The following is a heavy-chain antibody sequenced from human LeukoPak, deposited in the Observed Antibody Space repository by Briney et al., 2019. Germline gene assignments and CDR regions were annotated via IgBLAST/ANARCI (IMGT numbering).Heavy chain of an antibody. CDR1: GFTVSSNY. J-gene: IGHJ3*02. CDR3: ARGVERPREAAAFDM. V-gene: IGHV3-53*01. Sequence: GGSLRLSCAASGFTVSSNYISWVRQTPGKGLEWVSVIYSGSSTYYADSVKGRFTISRDNSKNTVFLQMNSLRTGDTAVYFCARGVERPREAAAFDMWGQGTMVTVSS. D-gene: IGHD1-1*01. CDR2: IYSGSST.